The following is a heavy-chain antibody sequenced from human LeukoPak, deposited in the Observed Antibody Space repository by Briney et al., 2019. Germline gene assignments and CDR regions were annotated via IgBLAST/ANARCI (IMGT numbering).Heavy chain of an antibody. CDR3: ATGHDYVWGSYXXXPFDY. CDR1: GYTLTELS. J-gene: IGHJ4*02. Sequence: ASVKVSCKVSGYTLTELSMHWVRQAPGKGLEWMGGFDPEDGETIYAQKFQGRVTMTEDTSTDTAYMELSSLRSEDTAVYYCATGHDYVWGSYXXXPFDYWGQGTLVTVSS. CDR2: FDPEDGET. D-gene: IGHD3-16*02. V-gene: IGHV1-24*01.